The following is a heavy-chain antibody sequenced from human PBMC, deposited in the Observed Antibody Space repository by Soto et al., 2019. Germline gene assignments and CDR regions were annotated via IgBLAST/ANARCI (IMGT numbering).Heavy chain of an antibody. V-gene: IGHV1-3*01. CDR2: VNAGNGVT. D-gene: IGHD6-19*01. Sequence: QVQLVQSGAEVKKPGASVKVSYKASGYTFTRYAIHWVRQAPGQSLEWMGWVNAGNGVTVYSQKFQGRVTMTRDTSATTAYMELSSLRFEDTAVYYCARVKALAGTEHFDYWGRGTLVTVSS. CDR1: GYTFTRYA. J-gene: IGHJ4*02. CDR3: ARVKALAGTEHFDY.